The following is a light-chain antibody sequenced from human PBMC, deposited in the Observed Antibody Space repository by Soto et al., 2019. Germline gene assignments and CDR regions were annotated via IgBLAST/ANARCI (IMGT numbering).Light chain of an antibody. Sequence: DIQMTQSPTSLSASVGDRVTITCRASQDIRHFVAWYQQKLGKAPKLLIYAASTLQSGVPSRFSGSGSGTVFALNNNSLQPEDVATYSCQKYSSVPVFGPGTKVDIK. CDR1: QDIRHF. V-gene: IGKV1-27*01. CDR3: QKYSSVPV. J-gene: IGKJ3*01. CDR2: AAS.